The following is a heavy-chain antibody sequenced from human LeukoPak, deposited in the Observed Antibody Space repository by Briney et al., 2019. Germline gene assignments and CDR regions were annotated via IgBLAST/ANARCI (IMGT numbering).Heavy chain of an antibody. CDR3: AIGWYYFDY. V-gene: IGHV4-59*01. Sequence: SETLSLTCTVSGDSIRTYYWSWIRQPPGKGLEWIGYIYYSGSTNYNPPLQSRVTISIDTSKNQFSLRLSSVTAADTAVYYCAIGWYYFDYWGQVALVPVSS. CDR2: IYYSGST. J-gene: IGHJ4*02. D-gene: IGHD6-19*01. CDR1: GDSIRTYY.